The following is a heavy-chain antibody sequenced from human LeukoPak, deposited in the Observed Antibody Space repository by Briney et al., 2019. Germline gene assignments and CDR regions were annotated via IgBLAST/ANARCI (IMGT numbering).Heavy chain of an antibody. CDR1: GGSIISSGNY. CDR2: IYYSGNT. CDR3: ARKFRERYFDH. Sequence: PSETLSLTCSVSGGSIISSGNYWAWIRQAPGKGLEWLGDIYYSGNTYYNPSLKSRVTISVDTSKNKFSLKLTSVTAADTAVYYCARKFRERYFDHWGQGILVTVSS. V-gene: IGHV4-39*01. J-gene: IGHJ4*02. D-gene: IGHD5-24*01.